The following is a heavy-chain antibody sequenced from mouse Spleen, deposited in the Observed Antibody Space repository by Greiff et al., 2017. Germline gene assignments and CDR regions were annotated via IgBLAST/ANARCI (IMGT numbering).Heavy chain of an antibody. CDR3: TGGYDYGY. J-gene: IGHJ2*01. D-gene: IGHD2-4*01. V-gene: IGHV6-6*02. CDR1: GFTFSSYW. Sequence: EVKLVESGGGLVQPGGSMKLSCGASGFTFSSYWMSWVRQSPEKGLEWVAEIRLKSDNYATHYAESVKGKFTISRDDSKSRLYLQMNSLRAEDTGIYYCTGGYDYGYWGQGTTLTVSS. CDR2: IRLKSDNYAT.